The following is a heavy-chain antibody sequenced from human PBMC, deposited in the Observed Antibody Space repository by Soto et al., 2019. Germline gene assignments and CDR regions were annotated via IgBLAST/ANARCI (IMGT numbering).Heavy chain of an antibody. J-gene: IGHJ4*02. Sequence: QITLRESGPTLVKPTQTLTLTCTFSAFSLNTREVGVGWIRQPPGKALEWLALISWDDDNRYSPSLKTRRTISKDASKGEVVLTMTHMDPADTATYYCAHVSSGRRIEDYLAYYFGFWGQGTEVSVHS. D-gene: IGHD3-22*01. CDR3: AHVSSGRRIEDYLAYYFGF. V-gene: IGHV2-5*02. CDR1: AFSLNTREVG. CDR2: ISWDDDN.